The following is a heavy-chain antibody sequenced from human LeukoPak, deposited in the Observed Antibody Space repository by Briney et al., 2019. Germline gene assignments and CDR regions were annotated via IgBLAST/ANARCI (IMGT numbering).Heavy chain of an antibody. CDR3: ARLIRAWNDHFDP. D-gene: IGHD1-1*01. CDR2: IQLSGNT. J-gene: IGHJ5*02. V-gene: IGHV4-4*09. CDR1: DGSFSSFS. Sequence: SETLPLSCTVSDGSFSSFSWSWIRQPAGKGLEWIGYIQLSGNTNYNPALKSRVSISLDTSKNQFSLHLSSVTAADTAVYYCARLIRAWNDHFDPWGQGTLVTVFS.